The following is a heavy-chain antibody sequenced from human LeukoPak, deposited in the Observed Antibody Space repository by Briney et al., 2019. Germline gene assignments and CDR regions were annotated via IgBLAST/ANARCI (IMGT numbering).Heavy chain of an antibody. Sequence: SLGPSCAASGFTFDDYAMHWVRPAPGKGLEWVSGISYNSGSINYAESVKGRFTISRDNAKNSLYLQMNSLTVEDTAWYYCAKVGPVSSYGFGFFNYWGRGTLVTVSS. V-gene: IGHV3-9*01. J-gene: IGHJ4*02. CDR3: AKVGPVSSYGFGFFNY. CDR2: ISYNSGSI. CDR1: GFTFDDYA. D-gene: IGHD5-18*01.